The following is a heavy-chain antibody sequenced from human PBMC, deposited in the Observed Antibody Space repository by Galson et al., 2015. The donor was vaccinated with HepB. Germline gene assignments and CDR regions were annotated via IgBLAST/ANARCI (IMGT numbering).Heavy chain of an antibody. CDR2: ISGSTIYT. J-gene: IGHJ4*02. CDR1: GFTFNLYN. D-gene: IGHD4-17*01. V-gene: IGHV3-11*06. CDR3: ARVADADYGDHTHFDY. Sequence: SLRLSCATSGFTFNLYNMIWVRQAPGKGLEWISYISGSTIYTNYAGSVKGRFTISRDNAKNSLYLHLNSVTAEDTAVYYCARVADADYGDHTHFDYWGQGTLVTVSS.